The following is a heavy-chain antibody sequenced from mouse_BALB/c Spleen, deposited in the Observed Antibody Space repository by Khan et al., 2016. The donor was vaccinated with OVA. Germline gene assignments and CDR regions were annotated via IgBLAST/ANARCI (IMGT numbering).Heavy chain of an antibody. D-gene: IGHD2-4*01. CDR2: IWSGGTT. CDR1: GFSLTSYG. Sequence: QVQLKQSGPGLIQPSQSLSTTCTVSGFSLTSYGVHWVRQSPGKGLEWLGVIWSGGTTDYNVAFISRLTISKDNSKSQVFLKMNSLQANDTAIYYCASLYEYGEGFAYWGQGTLVTVSA. CDR3: ASLYEYGEGFAY. J-gene: IGHJ3*01. V-gene: IGHV2-2*02.